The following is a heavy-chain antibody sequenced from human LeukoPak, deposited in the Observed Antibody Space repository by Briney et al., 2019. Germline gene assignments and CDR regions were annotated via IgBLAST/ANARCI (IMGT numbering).Heavy chain of an antibody. V-gene: IGHV1-18*01. Sequence: ASMKVSCKASGYTFTSYGISWVRQAPGQGLEWMGWISAYNGNTNYAQKLQGRVTMTTDTSTSTAYMELRSLRSDDTAVYYCARVVPAYYYMDVWGKGTTVTVSS. D-gene: IGHD2-2*01. CDR2: ISAYNGNT. CDR1: GYTFTSYG. J-gene: IGHJ6*03. CDR3: ARVVPAYYYMDV.